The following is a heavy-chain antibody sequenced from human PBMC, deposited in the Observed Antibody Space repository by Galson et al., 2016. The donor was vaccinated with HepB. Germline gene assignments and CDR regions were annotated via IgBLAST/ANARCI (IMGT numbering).Heavy chain of an antibody. Sequence: SLRLSCAASGFTLSSHSMNWVRQAPGKGLEWVSVIYSTGSTKYADSVKGRFTISRDSSKNTLYLQMNSLRAEDTAVYYCARDGGVKVGGDYWGQGTLVTVSS. J-gene: IGHJ4*02. CDR2: IYSTGST. V-gene: IGHV3-53*01. D-gene: IGHD3-16*01. CDR1: GFTLSSHS. CDR3: ARDGGVKVGGDY.